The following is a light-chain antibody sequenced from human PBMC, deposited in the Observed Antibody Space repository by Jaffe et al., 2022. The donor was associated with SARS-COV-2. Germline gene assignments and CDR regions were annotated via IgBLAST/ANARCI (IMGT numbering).Light chain of an antibody. CDR2: AAS. V-gene: IGKV3-20*01. J-gene: IGKJ2*01. CDR1: QSVSSSY. Sequence: EIVLTQSPGTLSLSPGERVTLSCRASQSVSSSYLGWYQQKPGQAPRLLIYAASSRATGIPDRFSGSGSGTDFTLTISRLEPEDFAVYYCQQYGGSPPMYTFGQGTKLEIK. CDR3: QQYGGSPPMYT.